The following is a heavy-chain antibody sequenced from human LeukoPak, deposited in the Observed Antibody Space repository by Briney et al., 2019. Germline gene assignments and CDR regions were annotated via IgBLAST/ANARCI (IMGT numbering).Heavy chain of an antibody. V-gene: IGHV1-3*01. CDR3: ARVSDCCWYSSGWSAYYYGMDV. Sequence: ASVKVSCKASGYTFSRYVVHWVRQAPGQRPEWMGWINAGNGGTKYSQNFQGRVTITWDRSANTAYMELRSLRSDDTAVYYCARVSDCCWYSSGWSAYYYGMDVWGQGTTVTVSS. D-gene: IGHD6-19*01. J-gene: IGHJ6*02. CDR1: GYTFSRYV. CDR2: INAGNGGT.